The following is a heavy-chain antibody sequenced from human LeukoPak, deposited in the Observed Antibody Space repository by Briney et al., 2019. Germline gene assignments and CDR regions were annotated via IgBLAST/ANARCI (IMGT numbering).Heavy chain of an antibody. J-gene: IGHJ3*02. Sequence: PGGSLRLSCAASGFTFSSYEMNWVRQAPGKGLEWVSYISSSGSTIYYADSVKGRFTISRDKSKNTLYLQMNSLRAEDTALYYCAREMYCSGGSCYGDAFDIWGQGTMVTVSS. D-gene: IGHD2-15*01. V-gene: IGHV3-48*03. CDR1: GFTFSSYE. CDR2: ISSSGSTI. CDR3: AREMYCSGGSCYGDAFDI.